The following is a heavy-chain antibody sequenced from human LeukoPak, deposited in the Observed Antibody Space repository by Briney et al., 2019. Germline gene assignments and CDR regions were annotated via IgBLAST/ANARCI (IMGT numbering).Heavy chain of an antibody. CDR3: AREGYCSGGSCYLLSGYFDY. Sequence: SETLSLTCTVSGGSISSYYWSWIRQPPGKGLEWIGYIYYSGSTNYNPSLKSRVTISVDTSKNQFSLKLSSATAADTAVYYCAREGYCSGGSCYLLSGYFDYWGQGTLVTVSS. J-gene: IGHJ4*02. CDR2: IYYSGST. CDR1: GGSISSYY. V-gene: IGHV4-59*01. D-gene: IGHD2-15*01.